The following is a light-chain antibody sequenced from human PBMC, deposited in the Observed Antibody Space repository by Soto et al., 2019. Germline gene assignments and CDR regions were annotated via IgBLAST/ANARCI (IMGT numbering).Light chain of an antibody. Sequence: DIQMTQSPSSLSASVGDRVTITCRASQGIYKYLAWYQQKPGKVPKVLIYGASTLQSVVPSRFSGAGSGTNFTLAISSLQSDAVANSYCQKYNSAPWTFGQGTKVEIK. CDR3: QKYNSAPWT. CDR1: QGIYKY. CDR2: GAS. J-gene: IGKJ1*01. V-gene: IGKV1-27*01.